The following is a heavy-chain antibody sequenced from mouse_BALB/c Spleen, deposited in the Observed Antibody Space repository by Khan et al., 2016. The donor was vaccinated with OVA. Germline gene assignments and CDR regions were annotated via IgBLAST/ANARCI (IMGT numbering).Heavy chain of an antibody. CDR2: ISDGGGYT. Sequence: EVELVESGGGLVKPGGSLKLSCAASGFTFSDYYMYWVRQTPEKRLEWVATISDGGGYTYYPDSVKGRFNISRDDAKNNLYLQMSSLKSEDTAVYYCARGDYGDPFAYWGQGTLVTVSA. D-gene: IGHD2-13*01. CDR1: GFTFSDYY. CDR3: ARGDYGDPFAY. J-gene: IGHJ3*01. V-gene: IGHV5-4*02.